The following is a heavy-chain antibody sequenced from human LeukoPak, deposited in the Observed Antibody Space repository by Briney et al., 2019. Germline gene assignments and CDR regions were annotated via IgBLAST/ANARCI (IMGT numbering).Heavy chain of an antibody. D-gene: IGHD3-10*01. V-gene: IGHV4-38-2*01. CDR2: MSHNMGT. CDR1: VHSLSTGYY. Sequence: SETLSLTCAVSVHSLSTGYYWGWVRQPPGKRLGWIGGMSHNMGTYYNPSPKSRVTISMDKSKNQITLRLTSVTAADTAVYYCASYYASGVSAYNYYGMDVWGKGTTVTVSS. CDR3: ASYYASGVSAYNYYGMDV. J-gene: IGHJ6*04.